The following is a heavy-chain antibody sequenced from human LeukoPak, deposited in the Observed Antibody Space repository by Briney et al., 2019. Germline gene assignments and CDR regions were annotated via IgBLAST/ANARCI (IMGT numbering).Heavy chain of an antibody. CDR2: IKEDGSRK. D-gene: IGHD1-1*01. J-gene: IGHJ3*02. V-gene: IGHV3-7*01. CDR1: RFTFSSSW. CDR3: ARNLAYNAFDI. Sequence: GGSLRLSCAASRFTFSSSWMTWVRQPPGKGLEWVATIKEDGSRKDYEDTVKGRFTISRDNVKNSLYLQMDSLRAEDTAVYFCARNLAYNAFDIWGQGTMVTVSS.